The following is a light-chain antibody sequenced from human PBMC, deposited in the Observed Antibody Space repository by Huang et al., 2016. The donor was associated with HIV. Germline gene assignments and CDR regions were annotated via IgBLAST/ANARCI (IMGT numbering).Light chain of an antibody. Sequence: DIVLTQSPDTLSLSPGERASLFCRASHHIGSSLDWYQHKPCQPPRLLIYATFNSATDVAARFSGSGSGTDFTLTISNLKLEDFAFYYWQQRSTLITFGQGTRL. CDR1: HHIGSS. CDR3: QQRSTLIT. CDR2: ATF. J-gene: IGKJ5*01. V-gene: IGKV3-11*01.